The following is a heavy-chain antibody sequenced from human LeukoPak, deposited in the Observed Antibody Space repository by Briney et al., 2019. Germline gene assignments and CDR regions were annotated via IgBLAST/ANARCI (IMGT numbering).Heavy chain of an antibody. CDR1: GFTFSTYG. CDR3: PAFDV. CDR2: ISASGDST. V-gene: IGHV3-23*01. Sequence: GGSLRLSCAASGFTFSTYGMNWVRQAPGKGLEWVSGISASGDSTYYADSVKGHFTISRDNSKNTLYLQMNSLRAEDTTVYYCPAFDVWGQGTMVTVSS. J-gene: IGHJ3*01.